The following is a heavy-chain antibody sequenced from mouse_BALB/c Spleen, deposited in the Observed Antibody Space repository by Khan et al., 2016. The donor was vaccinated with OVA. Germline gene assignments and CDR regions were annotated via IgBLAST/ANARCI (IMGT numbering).Heavy chain of an antibody. CDR3: ARGNYYGYYVDY. CDR2: ISYSGGT. J-gene: IGHJ2*01. Sequence: VQLKQSGPGLVKPSQSLSLTCTVTGYSITSGYAWNWIRQFPGNKLEWMGYISYSGGTSYNPSLKSRISITRDTSKNQFFLQLNSVTTEDTATYYCARGNYYGYYVDYWGRGTPLTVSS. D-gene: IGHD1-1*01. CDR1: GYSITSGYA. V-gene: IGHV3-2*02.